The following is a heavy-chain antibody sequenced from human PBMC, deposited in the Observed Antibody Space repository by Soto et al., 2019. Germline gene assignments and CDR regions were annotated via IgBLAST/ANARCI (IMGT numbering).Heavy chain of an antibody. CDR2: IYYTGNS. CDR3: AKLGDSIGGTFDY. Sequence: SETLSLTCSVSGASISSRGYYWGWVRQPPGKGLEWIGSIYYTGNSYYSPSLKSRTTISVDTSKNHLSLRLTSVTAADTAVYYCAKLGDSIGGTFDYWGQGTLVTVSS. J-gene: IGHJ4*02. CDR1: GASISSRGYY. V-gene: IGHV4-39*02. D-gene: IGHD4-17*01.